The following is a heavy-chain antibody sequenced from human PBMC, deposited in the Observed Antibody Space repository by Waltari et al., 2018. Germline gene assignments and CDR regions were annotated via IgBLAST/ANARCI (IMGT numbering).Heavy chain of an antibody. V-gene: IGHV3-21*01. CDR2: ISPDSSYI. D-gene: IGHD2-21*01. CDR3: ARRLALRSYSRYFDY. CDR1: GFTFGTYS. Sequence: EVQLLESGGGLVTPGGSLRLSCEASGFTFGTYSLNWVRQAPGKGLEWVSSISPDSSYIYYAGSVKGRFTISRDNAKNSLYVQMSSLRAEDTAVYYCARRLALRSYSRYFDYWGQGSLVTVSS. J-gene: IGHJ4*02.